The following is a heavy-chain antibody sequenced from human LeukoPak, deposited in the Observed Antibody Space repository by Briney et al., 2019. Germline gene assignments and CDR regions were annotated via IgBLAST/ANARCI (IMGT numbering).Heavy chain of an antibody. V-gene: IGHV3-9*01. D-gene: IGHD5-18*01. J-gene: IGHJ4*02. CDR1: GFTFDDYV. Sequence: GRSLRLSCAAYGFTFDDYVMHWVRQAPGKGLEWVSGICWNSGSIDYADSVKGRFTISRDNAKNSLYLQMNSLRAEDTALYYCAKDGGYSYGSTGFDYWGQGTLVTVSS. CDR3: AKDGGYSYGSTGFDY. CDR2: ICWNSGSI.